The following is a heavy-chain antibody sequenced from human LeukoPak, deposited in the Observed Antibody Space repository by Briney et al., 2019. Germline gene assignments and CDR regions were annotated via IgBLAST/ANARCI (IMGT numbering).Heavy chain of an antibody. D-gene: IGHD3-22*01. CDR2: TRNKANSYTT. J-gene: IGHJ3*02. CDR3: ARSYSSGITRDFGAFDI. V-gene: IGHV3-72*01. CDR1: GFTFSDHY. Sequence: GGSLRLSCAASGFTFSDHYMDWVRQAPGKGLEWVGRTRNKANSYTTQYAASVEGRFTISRDDSKNSLYLQMNSLKTEDTAVYYCARSYSSGITRDFGAFDIWGQGTMVTVSS.